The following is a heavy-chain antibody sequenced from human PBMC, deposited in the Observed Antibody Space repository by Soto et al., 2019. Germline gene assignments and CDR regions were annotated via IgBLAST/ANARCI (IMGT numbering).Heavy chain of an antibody. J-gene: IGHJ4*02. CDR1: GFTFSDYY. V-gene: IGHV3-11*01. CDR3: ARRAYDSLGYSVDY. CDR2: ISSSGDII. Sequence: QVQLVESGGGLVKPGGSLRLSCAASGFTFSDYYMSWIRQAPGKGLEWVSYISSSGDIIFYADSVKGRFTISRDNAKSSLYLQMNSLSAEDTAVYYCARRAYDSLGYSVDYWGQGTLVTVSS. D-gene: IGHD3-22*01.